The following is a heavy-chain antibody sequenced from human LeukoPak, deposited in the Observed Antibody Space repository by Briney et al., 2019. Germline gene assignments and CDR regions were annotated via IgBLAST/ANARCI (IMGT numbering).Heavy chain of an antibody. D-gene: IGHD3-10*01. CDR1: GGSFSGYY. V-gene: IGHV4-34*01. CDR2: INHSGST. J-gene: IGHJ4*02. Sequence: PSETLSLTCAVYGGSFSGYYWSWIRQPPGKGLEWIGEINHSGSTNYNPSLKSRVTISVDTSKNQFSLKLSSVTAADTAVYYCARRVRILWFGELLFRGPFDYWGQGTLVTVSS. CDR3: ARRVRILWFGELLFRGPFDY.